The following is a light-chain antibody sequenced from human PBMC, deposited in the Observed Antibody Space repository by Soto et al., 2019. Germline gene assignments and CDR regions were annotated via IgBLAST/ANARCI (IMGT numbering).Light chain of an antibody. Sequence: IKMSQSPSAVSANVGDRVSITCRASQSISSYLNWYQQKPGKAPKLLIYAASSLQSGVPSRFSGSGSGTDFTLTISSLQPEDFATYYCQQSYSTPLTFGGGTKVDIK. CDR2: AAS. CDR1: QSISSY. CDR3: QQSYSTPLT. J-gene: IGKJ4*01. V-gene: IGKV1-39*01.